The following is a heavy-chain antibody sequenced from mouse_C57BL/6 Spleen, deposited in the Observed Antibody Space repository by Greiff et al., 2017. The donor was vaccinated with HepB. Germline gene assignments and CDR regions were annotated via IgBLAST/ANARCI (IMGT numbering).Heavy chain of an antibody. J-gene: IGHJ3*01. V-gene: IGHV1-80*01. CDR3: ARDGGFAY. CDR1: GYAFSSYW. Sequence: VQGVESGAELVKPGASVKISCKASGYAFSSYWMNWVKQRPGKGLEWIGQIYPGDGDTNYNGKFKGKATLTADKSSSTAYMQLSSLTSEDSAVYFCARDGGFAYWGQGTLVTVSA. CDR2: IYPGDGDT.